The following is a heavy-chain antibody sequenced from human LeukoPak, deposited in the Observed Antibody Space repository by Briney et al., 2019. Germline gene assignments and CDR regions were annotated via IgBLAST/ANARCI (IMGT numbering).Heavy chain of an antibody. J-gene: IGHJ4*02. CDR1: GGSISGSY. D-gene: IGHD4-17*01. CDR2: MYNSGST. Sequence: SETLSLTCTVSGGSISGSYWGWIRQPPGKGLEWIAYMYNSGSTNYNPSLKSRVTISIDTSKNQFSLKLSSLTAADAAIYYCARGIESYGDYGYWGQGILVTVSS. CDR3: ARGIESYGDYGY. V-gene: IGHV4-59*01.